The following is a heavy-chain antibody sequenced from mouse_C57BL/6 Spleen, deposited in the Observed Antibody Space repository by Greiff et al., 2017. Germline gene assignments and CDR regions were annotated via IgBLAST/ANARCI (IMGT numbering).Heavy chain of an antibody. CDR1: GYTFTSYW. Sequence: VQLQQPGAELVRPGSSVKLSCKASGYTFTSYWMPWVKQRPIQGLEWIGNIDPSDSETHYNQKFKDKATLTVDKSSSTAYMQLSSLTSEDSAVYYCARNGDYGNWFAYWGQGTLVTVAA. CDR3: ARNGDYGNWFAY. D-gene: IGHD2-1*01. CDR2: IDPSDSET. V-gene: IGHV1-52*01. J-gene: IGHJ3*01.